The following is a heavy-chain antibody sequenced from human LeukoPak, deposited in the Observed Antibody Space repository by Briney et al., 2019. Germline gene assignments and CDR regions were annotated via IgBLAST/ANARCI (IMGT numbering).Heavy chain of an antibody. D-gene: IGHD2-2*01. J-gene: IGHJ4*02. CDR2: ISGSGGST. CDR3: ARDIVVVPAASYDY. Sequence: PGGSLRLSCAASGFTFSSYAMNWVRQAPGKGLEWVSAISGSGGSTYYADSVKGRFTISRDNSKNTLYLQMNSLRAEDTAVYYCARDIVVVPAASYDYWGQGTLVTVSS. V-gene: IGHV3-23*01. CDR1: GFTFSSYA.